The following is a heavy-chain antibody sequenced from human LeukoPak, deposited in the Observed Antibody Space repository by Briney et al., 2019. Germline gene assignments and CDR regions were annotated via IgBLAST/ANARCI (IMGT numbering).Heavy chain of an antibody. V-gene: IGHV3-74*01. CDR3: ARDFMDGKDSSGYSDY. CDR2: INSDGSST. Sequence: QPGGSLRLSWAASGVTVSSYWMRCVRQAPGKRLVWVSRINSDGSSTSYADSVKGRFTISRDKAKNTLYLKMNSLRAEDTAVYYCARDFMDGKDSSGYSDYWGQGTLVTVSS. CDR1: GVTVSSYW. J-gene: IGHJ4*02. D-gene: IGHD3-22*01.